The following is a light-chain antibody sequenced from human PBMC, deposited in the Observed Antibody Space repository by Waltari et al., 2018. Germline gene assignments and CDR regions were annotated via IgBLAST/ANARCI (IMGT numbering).Light chain of an antibody. CDR1: GSNIGAGYD. J-gene: IGLJ2*01. CDR3: QSYDTSLSVV. Sequence: QSVLTQPPSVSGAPGQRVTISCTGSGSNIGAGYDTHWYQLLPGKAPRLLIYGVNTLPVGVPDRFFGSQSGTSASLAITGLQAEDEGDYYCQSYDTSLSVVFGGGTKLTVL. CDR2: GVN. V-gene: IGLV1-40*01.